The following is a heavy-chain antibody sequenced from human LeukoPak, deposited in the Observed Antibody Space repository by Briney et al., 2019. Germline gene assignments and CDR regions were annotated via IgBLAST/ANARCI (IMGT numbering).Heavy chain of an antibody. V-gene: IGHV3-21*06. Sequence: GGSLRLSCAASGFTFSSYSMNWVRQAPGKGLEWVSSISSSSSYIYYADSVKGRFTISRDNAKNSLYLQMNSLRAEDTAAYYCARDKVVGPSNFDYWGQGTLVTVSS. CDR1: GFTFSSYS. CDR3: ARDKVVGPSNFDY. J-gene: IGHJ4*02. CDR2: ISSSSSYI. D-gene: IGHD1-26*01.